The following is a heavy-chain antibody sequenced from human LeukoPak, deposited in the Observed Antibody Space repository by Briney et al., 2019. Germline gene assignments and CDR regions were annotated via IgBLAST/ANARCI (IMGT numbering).Heavy chain of an antibody. CDR1: GFTFSSYW. Sequence: QPGGSLRLSCAASGFTFSSYWMRWVRQAPGKGLEWVANIKQDGSEKHYVDSVRGRFTLSRDNAKDSLYLQMNSLRADDTAVYYCARDRYYFDSTGYYSTDYWGQGTLVTVSS. J-gene: IGHJ4*02. CDR2: IKQDGSEK. D-gene: IGHD3-22*01. CDR3: ARDRYYFDSTGYYSTDY. V-gene: IGHV3-7*01.